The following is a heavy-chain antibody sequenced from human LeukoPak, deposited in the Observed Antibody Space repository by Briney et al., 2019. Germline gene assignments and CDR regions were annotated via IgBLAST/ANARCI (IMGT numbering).Heavy chain of an antibody. V-gene: IGHV3-66*01. CDR2: IYSGGST. D-gene: IGHD3-22*01. Sequence: GGSLRLSCAASGFTVSSNYMSWVRQAPGKGLEWVSVIYSGGSTYYADSVKGRFTISRDNSKNTLYLQMNSLRAEDTAVYYCARSAREYYYDSSGYYRYYFDYWGQGTLVTVSS. J-gene: IGHJ4*02. CDR1: GFTVSSNY. CDR3: ARSAREYYYDSSGYYRYYFDY.